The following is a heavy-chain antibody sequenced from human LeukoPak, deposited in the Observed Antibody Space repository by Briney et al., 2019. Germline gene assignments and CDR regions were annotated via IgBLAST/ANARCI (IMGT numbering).Heavy chain of an antibody. J-gene: IGHJ4*02. D-gene: IGHD2-21*01. Sequence: SETLSLTCTASGGSFTSFYWSWIRQPAGQGLEWIGRFFSSGTTNYNPSLKSRATISVDKSKNQFSLKLTSVTAADTAVYYCARYSGICGHDYWGQGALVSVSS. CDR3: ARYSGICGHDY. CDR1: GGSFTSFY. CDR2: FFSSGTT. V-gene: IGHV4-4*07.